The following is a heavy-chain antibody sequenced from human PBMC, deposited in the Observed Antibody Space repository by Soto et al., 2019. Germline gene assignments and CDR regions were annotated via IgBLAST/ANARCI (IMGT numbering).Heavy chain of an antibody. CDR2: IHHSGST. D-gene: IGHD2-21*02. V-gene: IGHV4-61*01. CDR1: GGSVRSDPYY. J-gene: IGHJ5*02. Sequence: SETLSLTCSVSGGSVRSDPYYWTWLRQPPGEGLEWIGYIHHSGSTNYNPSLKSRVTISVDMSKNQFSLRLSSVTAADTAVYQCAVDGSCRVGACQGWLDRWGQGTLVTVSS. CDR3: AVDGSCRVGACQGWLDR.